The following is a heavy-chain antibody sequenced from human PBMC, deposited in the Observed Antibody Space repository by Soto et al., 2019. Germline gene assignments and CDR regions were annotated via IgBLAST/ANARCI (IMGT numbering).Heavy chain of an antibody. CDR3: ARHGLSGCSVGICCLAFYCYVMDX. CDR2: IYAGDSDT. CDR1: GYRFTSDR. Sequence: PGESQNISCKVSGYRFTSDRIAWVRQMPGKGLEWMGIIYAGDSDTTYSPSFQGQVTISADKTTSTAFLQWSSLKASDTAMYYCARHGLSGCSVGICCLAFYCYVMDXWGQGSSVTGSS. D-gene: IGHD2-15*01. V-gene: IGHV5-51*01. J-gene: IGHJ6*02.